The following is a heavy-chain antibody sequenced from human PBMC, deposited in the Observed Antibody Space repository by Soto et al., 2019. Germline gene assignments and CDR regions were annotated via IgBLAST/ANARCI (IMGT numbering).Heavy chain of an antibody. J-gene: IGHJ4*02. V-gene: IGHV4-59*08. D-gene: IGHD4-17*01. CDR2: IYYSVST. Sequence: PSETLSLTCTVSGGSISSYYWSWIRQPPGKGLEWIGYIYYSVSTNYNPSLKSRVTISVDTSKNQFSLKLSSVTAADTAVYYCARTETIQGEYDYWGEGPRVT. CDR3: ARTETIQGEYDY. CDR1: GGSISSYY.